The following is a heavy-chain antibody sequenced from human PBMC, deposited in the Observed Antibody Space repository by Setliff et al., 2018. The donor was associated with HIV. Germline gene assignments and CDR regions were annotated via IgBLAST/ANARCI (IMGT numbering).Heavy chain of an antibody. CDR2: MYYSGNT. CDR1: GVSISNYY. V-gene: IGHV4-59*01. J-gene: IGHJ4*02. Sequence: SETLSLTCTVSGVSISNYYWSWIRQPPGKGLEWIWYMYYSGNTNYNPSLKSRVTISVDTSKSQFSLKLNSVTAADTAVYYCARDHSDWFYWGQGTLFTVSS. CDR3: ARDHSDWFY. D-gene: IGHD3-3*01.